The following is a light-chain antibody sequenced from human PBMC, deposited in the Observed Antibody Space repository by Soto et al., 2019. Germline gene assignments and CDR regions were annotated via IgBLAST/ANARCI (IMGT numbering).Light chain of an antibody. V-gene: IGKV1-5*01. CDR1: QSVSYW. Sequence: DIHMTQSPSTLSASVGDRVTLTCRANQSVSYWLAWYQQKPGKAPKLLIHDASSLESGVPSRFRGGGSGQEFTLTISGLQPDDFATYYCQQYGFSFGPGTKGEMK. J-gene: IGKJ3*01. CDR2: DAS. CDR3: QQYGFS.